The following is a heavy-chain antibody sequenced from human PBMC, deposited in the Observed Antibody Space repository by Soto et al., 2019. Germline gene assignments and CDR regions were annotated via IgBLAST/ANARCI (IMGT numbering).Heavy chain of an antibody. D-gene: IGHD2-15*01. CDR1: GFTFGIYA. V-gene: IGHV3-33*01. J-gene: IGHJ4*02. CDR3: AREVSCSGGSCYRGNFDY. Sequence: GGSLRLSCAASGFTFGIYAMHWVRQAPGKGLEWVAAVWYDGSNQYYGDSVKGRFTISRDNSKNTLSLQVNSLRAEDTAVYFCAREVSCSGGSCYRGNFDYWGPGTLVTVSS. CDR2: VWYDGSNQ.